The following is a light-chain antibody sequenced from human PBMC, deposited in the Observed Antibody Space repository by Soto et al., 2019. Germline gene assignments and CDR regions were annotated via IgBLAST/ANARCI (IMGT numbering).Light chain of an antibody. J-gene: IGKJ1*01. V-gene: IGKV2-28*01. CDR3: MQTLQTPWT. CDR2: LGS. CDR1: QSLLHSNGYNY. Sequence: IVMTQSPLSLPVTPGEPASISCRSSQSLLHSNGYNYLDWYLQKPGQSPQLLIYLGSNRASGVPDRFSGSGSGTDFTLKISRVEAEDVGVYYCMQTLQTPWTFGHGTKVEIK.